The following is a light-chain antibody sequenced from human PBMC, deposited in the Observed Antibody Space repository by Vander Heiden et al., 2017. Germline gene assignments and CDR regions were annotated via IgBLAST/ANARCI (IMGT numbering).Light chain of an antibody. CDR3: QSYDTSLSDWV. V-gene: IGLV1-40*01. Sequence: QSVLAQPPSVSGAPGPRVTIFCTGSSSNIGAGYDVNWYRQLPGTAPKLLISGNNNRPSGVPDRFSGSKSGTSASLAITGLQAEDEADYYCQSYDTSLSDWVFGGRTKLTVL. CDR1: SSNIGAGYD. CDR2: GNN. J-gene: IGLJ3*02.